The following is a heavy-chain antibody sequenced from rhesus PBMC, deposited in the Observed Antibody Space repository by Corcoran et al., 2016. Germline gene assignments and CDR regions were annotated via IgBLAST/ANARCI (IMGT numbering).Heavy chain of an antibody. J-gene: IGHJ4*01. V-gene: IGHV4S12*01. CDR2: IYSNSESN. D-gene: IGHD3-34*01. CDR3: ARDPSWGYFDY. Sequence: QVQLQESGPGLVKPSETLSLTCAVSGGSISSSNWWSWIRQHPGKGLEWIGGIYSNSESNNYNPSLKSRVTISKDTSKNQFSLKRSSVTAADTAVYYCARDPSWGYFDYWGQGVLVTVSS. CDR1: GGSISSSNW.